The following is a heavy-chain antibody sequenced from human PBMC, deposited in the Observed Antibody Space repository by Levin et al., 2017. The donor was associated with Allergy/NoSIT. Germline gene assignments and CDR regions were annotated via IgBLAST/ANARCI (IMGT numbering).Heavy chain of an antibody. V-gene: IGHV3-49*03. CDR2: IRSKAYGGTT. J-gene: IGHJ4*02. D-gene: IGHD6-13*01. CDR1: GFTFGDYA. CDR3: TRGGSSWTRPMDY. Sequence: GGSLRLSCTASGFTFGDYAMSWFRQAPGKGLEWVGFIRSKAYGGTTEYAASVKGRFTISRDDSKSIAYLQMNSLKTEDTAVYYCTRGGSSWTRPMDYWGQGTLVTVSS.